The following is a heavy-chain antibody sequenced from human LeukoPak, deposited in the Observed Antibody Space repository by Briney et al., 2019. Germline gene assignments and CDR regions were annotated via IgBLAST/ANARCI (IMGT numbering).Heavy chain of an antibody. Sequence: SETLSLTCTVSGGSISSGDYYWSWIRQRPGKGLEWIGYIYYSGSTYYNPSLKSRVTISVDTSKNQFSLKLSSVTAADTAVYYCARASINWNYVGDAFDIWGQGTMVTVSS. CDR3: ARASINWNYVGDAFDI. CDR1: GGSISSGDYY. V-gene: IGHV4-30-4*01. CDR2: IYYSGST. J-gene: IGHJ3*02. D-gene: IGHD1-7*01.